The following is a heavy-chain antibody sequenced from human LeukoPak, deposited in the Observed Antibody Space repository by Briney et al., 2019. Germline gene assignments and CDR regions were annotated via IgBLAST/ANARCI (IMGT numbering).Heavy chain of an antibody. CDR2: IIPIFGTA. Sequence: SVKVSCKASGGTFSSYAISWVRQAPGQGLEWMGGIIPIFGTANYAQKFQGRVTITADESTSTAYMELSSLRSENTAVYYCARELPDTAIPDYWGQGTLVTVSS. J-gene: IGHJ4*02. CDR1: GGTFSSYA. CDR3: ARELPDTAIPDY. V-gene: IGHV1-69*13. D-gene: IGHD5-18*01.